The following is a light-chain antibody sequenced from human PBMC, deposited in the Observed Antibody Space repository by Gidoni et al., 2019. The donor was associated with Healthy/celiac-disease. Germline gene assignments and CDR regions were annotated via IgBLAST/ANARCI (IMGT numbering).Light chain of an antibody. J-gene: IGKJ1*01. CDR2: KAS. CDR3: QQYNSYSWT. Sequence: DIQLTQSPSTLSASVGDRVTITCRASQSISSWLAWYQQKPGKAPKLLIHKASSLESGGPSRFSGGGSGTEFSLTISSLQPDDFATYYCQQYNSYSWTFXQXTKVEIK. CDR1: QSISSW. V-gene: IGKV1-5*03.